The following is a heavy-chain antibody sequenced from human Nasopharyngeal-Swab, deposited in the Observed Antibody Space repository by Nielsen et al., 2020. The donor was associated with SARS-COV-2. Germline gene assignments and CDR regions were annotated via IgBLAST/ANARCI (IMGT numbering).Heavy chain of an antibody. J-gene: IGHJ6*02. CDR2: IYSGGST. V-gene: IGHV3-53*01. Sequence: VRQAPGKGLEWVSVIYSGGSTYYADSVKGRFTISRDNSKNTLYLQMNSLRAEDTAVYYCARKENFDGGKGNYYYYGMDVWGQGTTVTV. CDR3: ARKENFDGGKGNYYYYGMDV. D-gene: IGHD4-23*01.